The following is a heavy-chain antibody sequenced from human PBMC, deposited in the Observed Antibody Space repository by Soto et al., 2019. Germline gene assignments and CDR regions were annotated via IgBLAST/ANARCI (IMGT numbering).Heavy chain of an antibody. CDR2: ISYDGSNK. CDR3: ARDTGAAKNYGMDV. D-gene: IGHD2-15*01. V-gene: IGHV3-30-3*01. J-gene: IGHJ6*02. CDR1: GFTFSSYA. Sequence: GGSLRLSCAASGFTFSSYAMHWVRQAPGKGLEWVAVISYDGSNKYYADSVKGRFTISRDNSKNTLYLQMNSLRAEDTAVNYCARDTGAAKNYGMDVGGQGTTVTVSS.